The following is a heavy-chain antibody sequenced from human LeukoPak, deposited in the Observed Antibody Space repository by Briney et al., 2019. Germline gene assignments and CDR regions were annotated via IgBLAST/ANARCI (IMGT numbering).Heavy chain of an antibody. J-gene: IGHJ6*04. D-gene: IGHD4-23*01. CDR3: ARGWELGV. V-gene: IGHV4-61*02. CDR2: FKTSGTI. CDR1: GGSLSSGPYH. Sequence: SQTLSLTCTVSGGSLSSGPYHWSWLRQPAGKGLEWIGRFKTSGTINYNPSLKSRLTISVDTSRNQFSLKLSSVTAADTAVYYCARGWELGVWGKGTTVTISS.